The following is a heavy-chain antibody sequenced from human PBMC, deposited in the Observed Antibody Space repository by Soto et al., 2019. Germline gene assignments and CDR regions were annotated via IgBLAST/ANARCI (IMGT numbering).Heavy chain of an antibody. V-gene: IGHV3-23*01. CDR1: GFTFSSYA. J-gene: IGHJ3*02. D-gene: IGHD3-22*01. CDR2: ISGSGGST. CDR3: AKDEGYYDRSGSDAFDI. Sequence: EVQLLESGGGLVQPGGSLRLSCAASGFTFSSYAMSWVRQAPGKGLEWVSAISGSGGSTYYADSVKGRFTISRDNSKNTLYLQMNSLRAEDTAVYYCAKDEGYYDRSGSDAFDIWGQGTMVTVSS.